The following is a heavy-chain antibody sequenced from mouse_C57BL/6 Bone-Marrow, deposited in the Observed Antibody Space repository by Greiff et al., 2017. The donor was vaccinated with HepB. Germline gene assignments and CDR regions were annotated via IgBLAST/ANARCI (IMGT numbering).Heavy chain of an antibody. Sequence: EVKLMESGGGLVQPGGSLSLSCAASGFTFTDYYMSWVRQPPGKALEWLGFIRNKANGYTTEYSASVKVRFTISRDNSQSILYLQMNALRAEDSATYYCARGYYDYSYYYAMDYWGQGTSVTVSS. CDR2: IRNKANGYTT. V-gene: IGHV7-3*01. CDR1: GFTFTDYY. J-gene: IGHJ4*01. D-gene: IGHD2-4*01. CDR3: ARGYYDYSYYYAMDY.